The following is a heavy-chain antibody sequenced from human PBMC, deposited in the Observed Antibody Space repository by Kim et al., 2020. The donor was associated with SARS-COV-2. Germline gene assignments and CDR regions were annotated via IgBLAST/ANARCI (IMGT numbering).Heavy chain of an antibody. D-gene: IGHD3-16*01. J-gene: IGHJ4*02. CDR3: TTVGGVD. CDR1: GFTFNNAW. V-gene: IGHV3-15*01. CDR2: INRKIDGGTI. Sequence: GGSLRLSCAASGFTFNNAWMSWVRQAPGRGLEWVGHINRKIDGGTIDYAAAVKDRFTIARDESKNTLYLQMNNLKTEDTAVYYCTTVGGVDWGQGTLVSV.